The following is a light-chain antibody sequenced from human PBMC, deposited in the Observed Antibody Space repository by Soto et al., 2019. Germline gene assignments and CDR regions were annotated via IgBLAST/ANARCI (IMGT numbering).Light chain of an antibody. J-gene: IGLJ1*01. CDR3: QSFASSVRVYV. CDR2: NIL. V-gene: IGLV1-40*01. Sequence: QSLLTQPRSGCGAPGQRVTISCTGSSSNFGAGYEVHWYKQVPGAAPTLVIFNILNRPSAVPERFSGSKSGTSASLVIRGLQAEDEAAYHCQSFASSVRVYVFGSGTQVIVL. CDR1: SSNFGAGYE.